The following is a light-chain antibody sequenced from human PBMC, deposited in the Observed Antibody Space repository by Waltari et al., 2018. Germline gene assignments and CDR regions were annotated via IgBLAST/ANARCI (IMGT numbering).Light chain of an antibody. CDR3: KQYYGTLLT. J-gene: IGKJ4*01. CDR1: QGIRNS. V-gene: IGKV1-NL1*01. CDR2: AAS. Sequence: LASQGIRNSLPWYQKKPGKAPKLLLFAASRLESWVPSRFSGSESGTDYTPTISSLQPEDFATYYCKQYYGTLLTFGGGTKVEIK.